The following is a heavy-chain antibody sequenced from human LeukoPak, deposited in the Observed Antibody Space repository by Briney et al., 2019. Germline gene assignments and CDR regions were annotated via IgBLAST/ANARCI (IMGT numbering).Heavy chain of an antibody. V-gene: IGHV4-4*02. D-gene: IGHD6-6*01. CDR3: ARLAALRGFYYYMDV. CDR2: IYHSGST. CDR1: GGSISSSNW. J-gene: IGHJ6*03. Sequence: PSGTLSLTCAVSGGSISSSNWWSWVRQPPGKGLEWIGEIYHSGSTNYNPSLKSRVTISVDKSKNQFSLKLSSVTAADTAMYYCARLAALRGFYYYMDVWGKGTTVTVSS.